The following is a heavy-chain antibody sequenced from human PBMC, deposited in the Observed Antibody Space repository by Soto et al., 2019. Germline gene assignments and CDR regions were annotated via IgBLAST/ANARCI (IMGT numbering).Heavy chain of an antibody. Sequence: SVKVSCKASGGTFSSYAISWVRQAPGQGLEWMGGIIPIFGTANYAQKFQGRVTITADESTSTAYMELSSLRSEDTAVYYCARVPRYSGYDSVFWSDPWGQGTLVTVSS. CDR2: IIPIFGTA. D-gene: IGHD5-12*01. CDR3: ARVPRYSGYDSVFWSDP. J-gene: IGHJ5*02. CDR1: GGTFSSYA. V-gene: IGHV1-69*13.